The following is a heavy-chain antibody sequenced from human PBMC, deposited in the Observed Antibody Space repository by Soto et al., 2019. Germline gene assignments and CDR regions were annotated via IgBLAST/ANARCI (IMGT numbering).Heavy chain of an antibody. CDR2: IYYSGST. Sequence: SETLSLTCTVSGGSISSGGYYWSWIRQHPGKGLEWIGYIYYSGSTYYNPSLKSRVTISVDTSKNQFSLKLSSVTAADTAVYYCARLGPTRFLEWLPMDVWGKGTTVTVSS. J-gene: IGHJ6*03. CDR1: GGSISSGGYY. D-gene: IGHD3-3*01. V-gene: IGHV4-31*03. CDR3: ARLGPTRFLEWLPMDV.